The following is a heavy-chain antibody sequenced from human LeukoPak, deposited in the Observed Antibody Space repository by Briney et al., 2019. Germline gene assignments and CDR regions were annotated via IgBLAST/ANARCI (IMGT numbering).Heavy chain of an antibody. CDR3: ARRRYYDSTGYLD. Sequence: SETLSLTCSVSGGSLSSSSYYWGWIRHPPGKGLEWIGEIYYSGRAYYNSSLKSRLTISVDTSWNQFSLTLSSVTAADTGVYYCARRRYYDSTGYLDWGQGTLVSVST. D-gene: IGHD3-22*01. CDR1: GGSLSSSSYY. V-gene: IGHV4-39*01. CDR2: IYYSGRA. J-gene: IGHJ1*01.